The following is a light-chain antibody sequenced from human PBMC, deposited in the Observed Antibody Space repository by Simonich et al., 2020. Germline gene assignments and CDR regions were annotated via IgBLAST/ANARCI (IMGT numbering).Light chain of an antibody. Sequence: QSALTQPASVSGSPGQSITISCTGPSSDVGGYNYVSWYQQHPGKAPKLMIYDVSKLPSGVSNRFSGSKSGNTASLTISGLQAEDEADYYCSSYTSSSTWVFGGGTKLTVL. CDR1: SSDVGGYNY. CDR2: DVS. V-gene: IGLV2-14*01. CDR3: SSYTSSSTWV. J-gene: IGLJ3*02.